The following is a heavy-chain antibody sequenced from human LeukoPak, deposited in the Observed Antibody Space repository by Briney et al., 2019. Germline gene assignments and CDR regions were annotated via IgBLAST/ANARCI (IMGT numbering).Heavy chain of an antibody. D-gene: IGHD1-26*01. CDR2: IDWDDDK. J-gene: IGHJ6*02. V-gene: IGHV2-70*01. CDR3: ARIQGSYLGYYYGMDV. Sequence: SGPALVKPTRTLTLTCTFSGFSLSTSGMCVSWIRQPPGKALEWLALIDWDDDKYYSASLKTRLTISKDTSKNQVVLTMTNMDPVDTATYYCARIQGSYLGYYYGMDVWGQGTTVTVSS. CDR1: GFSLSTSGMC.